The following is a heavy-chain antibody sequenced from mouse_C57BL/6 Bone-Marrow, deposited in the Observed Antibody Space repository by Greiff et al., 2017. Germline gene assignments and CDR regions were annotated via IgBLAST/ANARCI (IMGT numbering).Heavy chain of an antibody. V-gene: IGHV5-17*01. D-gene: IGHD1-1*01. CDR2: ISSGSSTI. CDR3: ARCYYYGSNAMDY. J-gene: IGHJ4*01. CDR1: GFTFSDYG. Sequence: EVKLQESGGGLVKPGGSLKLSCAASGFTFSDYGMHWVRQAPEKGLEWVAYISSGSSTIYYADTVKGRFTISRDNAKNTLFLQMTSLRSEDTAMYYCARCYYYGSNAMDYWGQGTSVTVSS.